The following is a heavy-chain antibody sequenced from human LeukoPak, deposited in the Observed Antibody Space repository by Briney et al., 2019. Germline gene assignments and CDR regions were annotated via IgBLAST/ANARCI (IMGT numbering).Heavy chain of an antibody. D-gene: IGHD3-3*01. V-gene: IGHV1-8*01. CDR2: MNPNSGNT. Sequence: ASVKVSCKASGYTFTNYDINWVRQATGQGLEWVGWMNPNSGNTGYAQKFQGRVTMTRDTSTSTAYMELSSLRSEDTAVYYCARGRYDFWSGYSSGYYYYYMDVWGKGTTVTVSS. CDR1: GYTFTNYD. J-gene: IGHJ6*03. CDR3: ARGRYDFWSGYSSGYYYYYMDV.